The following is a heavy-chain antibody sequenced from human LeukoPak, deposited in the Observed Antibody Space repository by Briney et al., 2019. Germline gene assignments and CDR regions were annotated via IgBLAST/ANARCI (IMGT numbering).Heavy chain of an antibody. J-gene: IGHJ4*02. V-gene: IGHV4-34*01. CDR1: GGSISSYD. D-gene: IGHD3-10*01. Sequence: SETLSLTCSVSGGSISSYDWSWIRQPPGKGLEWIGEINHSGSTNYNPSLKSRVTISVDTSKNQFSLKLSSVTAADTAVYYCARGRITYYYGSGSYYRGYYFDYWGQGTLVTVSS. CDR2: INHSGST. CDR3: ARGRITYYYGSGSYYRGYYFDY.